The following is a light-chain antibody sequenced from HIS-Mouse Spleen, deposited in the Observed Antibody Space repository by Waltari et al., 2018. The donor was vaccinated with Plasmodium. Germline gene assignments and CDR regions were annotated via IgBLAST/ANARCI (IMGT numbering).Light chain of an antibody. CDR3: QQYDNLPPRVT. CDR2: DAS. J-gene: IGKJ2*01. CDR1: QDISNN. Sequence: DIQMTQSPSSLSASVGARVTITCQASQDISNNLNWYQQKPGKAPKLLIYDASNLETGVPSRFSGSGSGTDFTFTISSLQPEDIATYYCQQYDNLPPRVTFGQGTKLEIK. V-gene: IGKV1-33*01.